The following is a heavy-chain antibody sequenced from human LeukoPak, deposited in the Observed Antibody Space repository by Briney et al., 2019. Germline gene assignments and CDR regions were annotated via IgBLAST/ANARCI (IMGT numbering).Heavy chain of an antibody. D-gene: IGHD3-3*01. CDR3: ARRIAIFGDGNWFDF. J-gene: IGHJ5*01. CDR2: IYPGDFAT. V-gene: IGHV5-51*01. CDR1: GSIFTHYW. Sequence: GASLEISCKGSGSIFTHYWIAWVRQLPGKGLEWMGIIYPGDFATSYSPSFQGQFTISADEPSATSFLQWSLLHPAHTALYSCARRIAIFGDGNWFDFWGQGTKVTVSS.